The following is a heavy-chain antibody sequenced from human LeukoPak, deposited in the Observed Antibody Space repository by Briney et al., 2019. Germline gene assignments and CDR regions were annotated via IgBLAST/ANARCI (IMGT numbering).Heavy chain of an antibody. J-gene: IGHJ3*02. CDR2: IIPIFGTA. CDR1: GGTFSSYA. V-gene: IGHV1-69*13. CDR3: ARGGEGIVATILGPDPETGDAFDI. D-gene: IGHD5-12*01. Sequence: EASVTVSCKASGGTFSSYAISWVRQAPGQGLEWMGGIIPIFGTANYAQKFQGRVTITADESTSTAYMELSSLRSEDTAVYYCARGGEGIVATILGPDPETGDAFDIWGQGTMVTVSS.